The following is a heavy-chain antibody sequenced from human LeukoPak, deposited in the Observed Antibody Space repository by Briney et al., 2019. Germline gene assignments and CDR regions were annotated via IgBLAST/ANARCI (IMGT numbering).Heavy chain of an antibody. CDR1: GFTFSDYY. V-gene: IGHV3-11*04. CDR2: ISSSDSTI. Sequence: GGSLRLSCAASGFTFSDYYMSWIRQAPGKGLEWVSYISSSDSTIYYADSVKGRFTISRDDAKNSLYLQMNSLRAEDTAVYYCARDRGIVGARVWFDPWGQGTLVTVSS. J-gene: IGHJ5*02. D-gene: IGHD1-26*01. CDR3: ARDRGIVGARVWFDP.